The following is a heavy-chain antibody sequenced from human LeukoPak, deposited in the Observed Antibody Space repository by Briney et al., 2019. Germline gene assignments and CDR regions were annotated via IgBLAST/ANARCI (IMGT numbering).Heavy chain of an antibody. CDR3: AREGRENLAIGAD. V-gene: IGHV4-38-2*02. CDR2: ISHSGTP. J-gene: IGHJ4*02. D-gene: IGHD2-2*02. Sequence: SVTETLMCSVSVYFNSSGYYLGWVRQTPGTGLEWIASISHSGTPYYNPSLKRRIAISPDLSKNLFSQTRNSVSAADAAVYYCAREGRENLAIGADWGRGALVTVSS. CDR1: VYFNSSGYY.